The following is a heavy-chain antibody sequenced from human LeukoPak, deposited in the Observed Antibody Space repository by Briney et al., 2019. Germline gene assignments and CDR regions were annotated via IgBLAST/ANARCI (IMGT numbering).Heavy chain of an antibody. J-gene: IGHJ4*02. CDR2: INPKTGGT. CDR1: GYSFTASY. D-gene: IGHD7-27*01. CDR3: ARLGNQFDH. V-gene: IGHV1-2*02. Sequence: ASVMVSCKASGYSFTASYVHWVRQAPGQGLEWMGWINPKTGGTNYEQKFQGRVIMARDTSISTAYMELSGLKYDDTAVYYCARLGNQFDHWGQGTLVTVSS.